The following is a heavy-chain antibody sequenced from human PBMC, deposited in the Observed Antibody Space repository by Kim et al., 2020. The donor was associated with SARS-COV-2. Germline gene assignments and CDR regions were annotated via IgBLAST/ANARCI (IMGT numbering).Heavy chain of an antibody. CDR2: IYYSGST. CDR3: ARHVRRWNHGSSLPDY. Sequence: SETLSLTCTVSGGSISSYYWSWIRQPPGKGLEWIGYIYYSGSTNYNPSLKSRVTISVDTSKNQFSLKLSSVTAADTAVYYCARHVRRWNHGSSLPDYWGQGTLVTVSS. CDR1: GGSISSYY. V-gene: IGHV4-59*08. J-gene: IGHJ4*02. D-gene: IGHD6-13*01.